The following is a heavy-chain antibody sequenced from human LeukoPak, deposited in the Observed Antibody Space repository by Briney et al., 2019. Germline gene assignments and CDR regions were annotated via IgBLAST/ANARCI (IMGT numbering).Heavy chain of an antibody. CDR1: GYTFTSYS. V-gene: IGHV1-18*01. CDR3: ASTYCSSTSCYAHNFDY. Sequence: GASVKVSCKASGYTFTSYSINWVRQAPGQGLEWMGWISTYNGNSNYAQKLQGRVTMTTDTSTSTAYMELSSLRSEDTAVYYCASTYCSSTSCYAHNFDYWGQGTLVTVSS. J-gene: IGHJ4*02. CDR2: ISTYNGNS. D-gene: IGHD2-2*01.